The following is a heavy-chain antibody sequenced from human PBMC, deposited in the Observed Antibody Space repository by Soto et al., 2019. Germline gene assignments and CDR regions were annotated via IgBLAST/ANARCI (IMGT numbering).Heavy chain of an antibody. CDR2: IWYDGSNK. V-gene: IGHV3-33*01. Sequence: PGGSLRLSCAASGFTFSSYGMHGVRQAPGKGLEWVAVIWYDGSNKYYADSVKGRFTISRDNSKNPLYLQMNSLRAEDTAVYYCARDTPAMALTFDYWGQGTLVTVSS. D-gene: IGHD5-18*01. CDR1: GFTFSSYG. CDR3: ARDTPAMALTFDY. J-gene: IGHJ4*02.